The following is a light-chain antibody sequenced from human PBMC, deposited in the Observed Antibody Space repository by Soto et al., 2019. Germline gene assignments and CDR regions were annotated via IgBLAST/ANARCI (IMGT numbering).Light chain of an antibody. CDR2: EGS. CDR1: SSDVGRYDL. Sequence: QSALTQPASVSGSPGQSITSSCTGTSSDVGRYDLVSWYQQHPGKAPKLMIYEGSKRPSGVSNRFSGSKSGNTASLTISGLQAEDEAHYYCCAYAGDSPLLFGGGTKLTVL. CDR3: CAYAGDSPLL. V-gene: IGLV2-23*01. J-gene: IGLJ3*02.